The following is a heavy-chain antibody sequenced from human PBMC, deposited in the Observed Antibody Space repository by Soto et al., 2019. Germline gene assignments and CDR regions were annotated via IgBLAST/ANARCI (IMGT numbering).Heavy chain of an antibody. D-gene: IGHD3-10*01. CDR1: GFTFSSYG. CDR3: ARDPEVWDESVATRPSSYYYGMDV. V-gene: IGHV3-30*03. Sequence: PGGSLRLSCAASGFTFSSYGMHWVRQAPGKGLEWVAVISYDGSNKYYADSVKGRFTISRDNSKNTLYLQMNSLRAEDTAVYYCARDPEVWDESVATRPSSYYYGMDVWGQGTTVTVSS. J-gene: IGHJ6*02. CDR2: ISYDGSNK.